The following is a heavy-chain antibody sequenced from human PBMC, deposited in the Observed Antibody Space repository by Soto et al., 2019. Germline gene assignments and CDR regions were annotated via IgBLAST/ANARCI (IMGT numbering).Heavy chain of an antibody. D-gene: IGHD2-2*01. CDR2: IYYAGTT. CDR3: ARLGRFYQAVDS. V-gene: IGHV4-59*08. Sequence: QVQLQESGPGLVKPSETLSLSCTVSDGSLSPNYWSWIRQPPGKGLEWIGYIYYAGTTTYNPSLKSRVTISLDTPKNEVSLKLTSVTAADTAVYYCARLGRFYQAVDSWGPGTLVTVSS. J-gene: IGHJ4*02. CDR1: DGSLSPNY.